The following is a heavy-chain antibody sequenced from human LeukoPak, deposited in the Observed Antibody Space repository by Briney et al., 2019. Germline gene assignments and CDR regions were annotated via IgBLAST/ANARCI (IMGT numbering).Heavy chain of an antibody. V-gene: IGHV3-21*01. J-gene: IGHJ4*02. CDR3: ARETSRELDSGSYYNVPDY. Sequence: GGSLRLSCAASGFTFSSYTMDWVRQAPGKGLEWVASISGFNNNIYYADSVKGRFTISRDNAQNSLFLQMNRVTADDTAVYYCARETSRELDSGSYYNVPDYWGQGTLVTVSS. CDR2: ISGFNNNI. D-gene: IGHD3-10*01. CDR1: GFTFSSYT.